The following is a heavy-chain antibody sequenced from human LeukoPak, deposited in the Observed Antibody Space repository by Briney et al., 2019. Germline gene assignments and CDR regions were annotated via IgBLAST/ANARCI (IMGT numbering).Heavy chain of an antibody. V-gene: IGHV4-34*01. CDR1: GGSFSGYY. CDR3: ARYCSGGSCYSRNRYYYYYGMDV. CDR2: INHSGST. J-gene: IGHJ6*02. D-gene: IGHD2-15*01. Sequence: PSETLPLTCAVYGGSFSGYYWSWIRQPPGKGLEWIGEINHSGSTNYNPSLKSRVTISVDTSKNQFSLKLSSVTAADTAVYYCARYCSGGSCYSRNRYYYYYGMDVWGQGTTVTVSS.